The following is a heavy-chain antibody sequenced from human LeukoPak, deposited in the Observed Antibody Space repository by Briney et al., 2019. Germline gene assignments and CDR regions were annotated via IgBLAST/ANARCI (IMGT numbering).Heavy chain of an antibody. CDR2: ISGSGGST. CDR3: ARDLDYYDSSGYY. D-gene: IGHD3-22*01. V-gene: IGHV3-23*01. J-gene: IGHJ4*02. Sequence: PGGSLRLSCAASGFTFSSYGMHWVRQAPGKGLEWVSAISGSGGSTYYADSVKGRFTISRDNSKNTLYLQMNSLRAGDTAVYYCARDLDYYDSSGYYWGQGTLVTVSS. CDR1: GFTFSSYG.